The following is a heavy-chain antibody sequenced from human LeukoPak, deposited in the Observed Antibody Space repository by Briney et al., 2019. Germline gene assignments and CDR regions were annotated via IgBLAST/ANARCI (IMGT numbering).Heavy chain of an antibody. V-gene: IGHV3-23*01. J-gene: IGHJ4*02. D-gene: IGHD2-8*01. Sequence: GGSLRLSCAASGFTFSTYGMSWVRQAPGKGLERVSGIRGSGDSTYYADSVKGRFTISRDNSKNTLYLQMNSLRAEDTAVYYCAKDRCTSSVCAYDYWSQGTLVTVSS. CDR3: AKDRCTSSVCAYDY. CDR1: GFTFSTYG. CDR2: IRGSGDST.